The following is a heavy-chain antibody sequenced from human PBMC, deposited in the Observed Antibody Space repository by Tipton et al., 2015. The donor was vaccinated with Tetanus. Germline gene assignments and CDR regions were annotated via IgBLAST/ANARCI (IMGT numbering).Heavy chain of an antibody. CDR2: VHYTGKD. CDR3: ARCPYGGVSGTLYY. CDR1: GGSISTYY. Sequence: TLSLTCIVSGGSISTYYWSWIRQRPGRGLEWVGYVHYTGKDNYNPSLRSRVTISIDTSKKQFSLNLSSVTAADTAVYFCARCPYGGVSGTLYYWGQGILVTVSS. D-gene: IGHD4-23*01. V-gene: IGHV4-59*13. J-gene: IGHJ4*02.